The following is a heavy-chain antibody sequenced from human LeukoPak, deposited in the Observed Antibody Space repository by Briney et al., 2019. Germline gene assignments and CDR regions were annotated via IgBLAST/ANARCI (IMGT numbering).Heavy chain of an antibody. J-gene: IGHJ4*02. CDR2: ISYSGST. V-gene: IGHV4-39*01. D-gene: IGHD6-6*01. Sequence: SETLSLTCTVSGGSISSNTYYWDWIRQPPGKGLEWIGSISYSGSTYYNPSLKSRLTISVDTSRNQFSLQLSSVTAADTAVYYCARRLRGSSSYYFDSWGQGTLVTVSS. CDR1: GGSISSNTYY. CDR3: ARRLRGSSSYYFDS.